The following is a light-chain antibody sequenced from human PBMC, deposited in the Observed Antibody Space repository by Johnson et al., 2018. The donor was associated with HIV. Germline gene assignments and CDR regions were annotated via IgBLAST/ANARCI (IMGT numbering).Light chain of an antibody. CDR2: ENK. J-gene: IGLJ1*01. V-gene: IGLV1-51*01. Sequence: QSVLTQPPSVSAAPGQKVTISCSGSSSNIGNNYVSWYQQLPRTSPKLLIYENKARPSGIPDRFSGSKSATSATLVITGLQTGDEADYYCGTWDSSLYVFVFGSGTKVTVL. CDR1: SSNIGNNY. CDR3: GTWDSSLYVFV.